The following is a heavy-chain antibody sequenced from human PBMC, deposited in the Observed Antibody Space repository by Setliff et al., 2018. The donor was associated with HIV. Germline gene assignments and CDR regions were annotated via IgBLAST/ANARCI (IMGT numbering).Heavy chain of an antibody. J-gene: IGHJ6*03. CDR2: IYTSGST. D-gene: IGHD3-3*01. Sequence: KTSETLSLTCTVSGGSISSHYWSWIRQPPGKGLEWIGLIYTSGSTNYNPSLKSRVTMSVGTSKNQFSLKLSSVTAADTAVYYCARCYYNFWSGYPLDYMDVWGKGTTVTVS. V-gene: IGHV4-4*07. CDR3: ARCYYNFWSGYPLDYMDV. CDR1: GGSISSHY.